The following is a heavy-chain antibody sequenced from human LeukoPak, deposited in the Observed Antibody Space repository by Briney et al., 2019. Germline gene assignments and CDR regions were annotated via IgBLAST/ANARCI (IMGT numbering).Heavy chain of an antibody. Sequence: GGSLRLSCTASGFTFSSYAMSWVRQAPGKGLEWVSAISGSGGSTYYADSVKGRFTISRDNSKNTLYLQMNSLRAEDTAVYYCAKARIAARRGDFDYWGQGTLVTVSS. CDR2: ISGSGGST. V-gene: IGHV3-23*01. CDR1: GFTFSSYA. D-gene: IGHD6-6*01. CDR3: AKARIAARRGDFDY. J-gene: IGHJ4*02.